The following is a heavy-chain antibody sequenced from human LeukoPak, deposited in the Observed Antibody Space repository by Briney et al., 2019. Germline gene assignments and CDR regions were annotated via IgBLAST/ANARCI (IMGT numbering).Heavy chain of an antibody. V-gene: IGHV4-38-2*02. Sequence: PSETLSLTCSVSGSSISSGYYWGWIRQPPGKGLEWIGSIYHSGSTYYNPSLKSRVTISVDTSKNQFSLKLSSVTAADTAVYYCARDQGGRGYLFDYWGQGTLVTVSS. CDR3: ARDQGGRGYLFDY. CDR1: GSSISSGYY. CDR2: IYHSGST. D-gene: IGHD3-16*02. J-gene: IGHJ4*02.